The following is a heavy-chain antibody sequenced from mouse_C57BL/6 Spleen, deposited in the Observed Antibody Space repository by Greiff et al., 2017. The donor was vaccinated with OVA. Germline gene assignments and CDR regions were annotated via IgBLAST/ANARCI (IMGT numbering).Heavy chain of an antibody. CDR2: INPNNGGT. V-gene: IGHV1-26*01. D-gene: IGHD2-3*01. J-gene: IGHJ4*01. CDR3: ASSNDGWLLPYYAMDY. Sequence: VQLQQSGPELVKPGASVKISCKASGYTFTDYYMNWVKQSHGKSLEWIGDINPNNGGTSYNQKFKGKATLTVDKSSSTAYMELRSLTSEDSAVYYCASSNDGWLLPYYAMDYWGQGTSVTVSS. CDR1: GYTFTDYY.